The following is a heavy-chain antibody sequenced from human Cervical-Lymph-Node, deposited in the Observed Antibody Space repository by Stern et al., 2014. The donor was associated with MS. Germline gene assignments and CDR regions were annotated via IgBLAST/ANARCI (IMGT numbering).Heavy chain of an antibody. J-gene: IGHJ4*02. D-gene: IGHD6-19*01. CDR1: GFIFSNHG. Sequence: VQLVQSGGGVVQPGRSLRLSCVASGFIFSNHGMHWVRQAPGKGLEWVAGISYEGRNTYYADSVKGRFTISRDNSKNTLYLQMPSLRAEDTAVFYCARDFSSSAWHYFDYWGQGALVTVSS. CDR2: ISYEGRNT. V-gene: IGHV3-33*05. CDR3: ARDFSSSAWHYFDY.